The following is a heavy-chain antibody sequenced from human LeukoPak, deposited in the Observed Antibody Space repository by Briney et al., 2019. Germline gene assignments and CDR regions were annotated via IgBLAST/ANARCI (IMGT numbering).Heavy chain of an antibody. J-gene: IGHJ6*02. CDR1: GYTFTVYY. V-gene: IGHV1-2*06. CDR3: ARDRSLIIKDYYYYGMDV. CDR2: INPNSGGT. D-gene: IGHD2-8*01. Sequence: ASVKVSCKASGYTFTVYYMHWVRQAPGQGLEWMGRINPNSGGTNYAQKFQGRVTMTRDTSISTAYMELSRLRSDDTAVYYCARDRSLIIKDYYYYGMDVWGQGTTVTVSS.